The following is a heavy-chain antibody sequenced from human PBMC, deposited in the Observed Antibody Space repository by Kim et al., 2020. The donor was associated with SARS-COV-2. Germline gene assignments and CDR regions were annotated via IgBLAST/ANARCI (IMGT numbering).Heavy chain of an antibody. Sequence: ASVKVSCKASGYTFTGYYMHWVRQAPGQGLEWMGWINPNSGGTNYAQKFQGWVTMTRDTSISTAYMELSRLRSDDTAVYYCARASGYYYDSPSHYGMDVWGQGTTVTVSS. CDR3: ARASGYYYDSPSHYGMDV. D-gene: IGHD3-22*01. CDR1: GYTFTGYY. V-gene: IGHV1-2*04. J-gene: IGHJ6*02. CDR2: INPNSGGT.